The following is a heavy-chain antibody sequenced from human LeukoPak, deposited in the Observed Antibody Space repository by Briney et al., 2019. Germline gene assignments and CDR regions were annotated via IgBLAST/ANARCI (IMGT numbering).Heavy chain of an antibody. CDR2: IYYSGST. V-gene: IGHV4-59*01. CDR1: GGSISSYY. Sequence: SETQSLTCTVSGGSISSYYWSWLRQPPGRGLEWIGYIYYSGSTNYNPSLKSRVTISVDTSKNQFSLKLSSVTAADTAVYYCASARYCTNGVCRITFDYWGQGTLVTVSS. J-gene: IGHJ4*02. D-gene: IGHD2-8*01. CDR3: ASARYCTNGVCRITFDY.